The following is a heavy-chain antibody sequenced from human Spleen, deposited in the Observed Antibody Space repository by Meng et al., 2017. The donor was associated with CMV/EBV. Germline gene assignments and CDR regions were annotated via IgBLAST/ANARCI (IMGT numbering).Heavy chain of an antibody. CDR2: IYYSGST. J-gene: IGHJ6*02. Sequence: SETLSLTCTVSGYSISSGYYWGWIRQPPGKGLEWIGSIYYSGSTYYNPSLKSRVTISVDTSKNQFSLKLSSVTAADTAVYYCARRRGMDVWGQGTTVTVSS. V-gene: IGHV4-38-2*02. CDR3: ARRRGMDV. CDR1: GYSISSGYY.